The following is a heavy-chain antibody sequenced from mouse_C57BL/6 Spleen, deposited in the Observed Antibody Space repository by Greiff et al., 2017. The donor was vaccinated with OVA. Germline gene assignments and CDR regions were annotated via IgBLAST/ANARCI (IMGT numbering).Heavy chain of an antibody. Sequence: QVQLQQSGAELVRPGASVTLSCKASGYTFTDYEMHWVKQTPVHGLEWIGAIDPETGGTAYNQKFKGKAILTADKSSSTAYMELRSLTSEDSAVYYCTREMATVGNFDYWGQGTTLTVSS. CDR1: GYTFTDYE. CDR3: TREMATVGNFDY. CDR2: IDPETGGT. V-gene: IGHV1-15*01. J-gene: IGHJ2*01. D-gene: IGHD1-1*01.